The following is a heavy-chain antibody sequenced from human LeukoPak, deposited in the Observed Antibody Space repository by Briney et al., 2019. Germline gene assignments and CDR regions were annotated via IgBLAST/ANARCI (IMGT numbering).Heavy chain of an antibody. V-gene: IGHV3-23*01. CDR2: ISGSGGST. D-gene: IGHD1-26*01. J-gene: IGHJ4*02. Sequence: GASLRLSCAASGFTFSSYAMSWVRQAPGKGLEWVSAISGSGGSTYYADSVKGRFTISRDNSKNTLYLQMNSLRAEDTAVYYCAKLFSGSYYIAGYWGQGTLVTVSS. CDR3: AKLFSGSYYIAGY. CDR1: GFTFSSYA.